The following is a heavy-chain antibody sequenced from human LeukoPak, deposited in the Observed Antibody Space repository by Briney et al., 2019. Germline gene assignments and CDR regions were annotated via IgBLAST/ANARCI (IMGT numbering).Heavy chain of an antibody. D-gene: IGHD3-3*01. V-gene: IGHV4-59*01. CDR2: ISHSGST. Sequence: PSETLSLTCIVSGGSISGYFWTWIRQPPGRGLEWLAYISHSGSTRYNPSLNSRVTVSVHTSNNRFSLNLNSVTAADTAVYYCARAPYFDFWTGYYFDYWSQGILVTVSS. CDR1: GGSISGYF. CDR3: ARAPYFDFWTGYYFDY. J-gene: IGHJ4*02.